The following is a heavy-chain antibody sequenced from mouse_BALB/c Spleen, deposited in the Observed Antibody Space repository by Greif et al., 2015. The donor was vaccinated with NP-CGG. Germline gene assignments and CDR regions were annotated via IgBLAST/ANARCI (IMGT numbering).Heavy chain of an antibody. Sequence: VQLQQSGAELVRPGSSVKISCKASGYAFSSYWMNWVKQRPGQGLEWVGQIYPGDGDTNYNGKFKGKATLTADKSSSTAYMQLSSLTSEDSAVYFCARRGYYGYDGFAYWGQGTLVTVSA. J-gene: IGHJ3*01. CDR1: GYAFSSYW. D-gene: IGHD2-2*01. CDR2: IYPGDGDT. V-gene: IGHV1-80*01. CDR3: ARRGYYGYDGFAY.